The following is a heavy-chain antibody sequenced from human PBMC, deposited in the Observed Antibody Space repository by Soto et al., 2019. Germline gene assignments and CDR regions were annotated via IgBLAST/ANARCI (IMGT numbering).Heavy chain of an antibody. CDR2: ISGGGSTT. CDR3: AKELEIVLRVHADSEA. Sequence: GGSLRLSCSASGFNFAKFAMNWVRQAPGQGLEWVSAISGGGSTTYYADSVKGRFTISRDNSRNTVHLQIDSLRAEDTAIYYCAKELEIVLRVHADSEAWGQGIQVTV. CDR1: GFNFAKFA. J-gene: IGHJ4*02. D-gene: IGHD2-8*01. V-gene: IGHV3-23*01.